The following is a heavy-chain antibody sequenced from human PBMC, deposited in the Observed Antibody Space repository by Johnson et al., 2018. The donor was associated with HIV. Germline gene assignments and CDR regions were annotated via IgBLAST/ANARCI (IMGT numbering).Heavy chain of an antibody. J-gene: IGHJ3*02. V-gene: IGHV3-20*04. CDR1: GFTFEDYG. D-gene: IGHD3-22*01. CDR3: ARGRLISMIVSAGAFDI. CDR2: INWNGGST. Sequence: EVQLVESGGGALRPGGSLRLSCVVSGFTFEDYGMSWVRQAPGKGLEWVSAINWNGGSTTYAASVNGRFFISRDNAKNSLYLQMNSLRDEDTAFYYCARGRLISMIVSAGAFDIWGQGTMVTVSS.